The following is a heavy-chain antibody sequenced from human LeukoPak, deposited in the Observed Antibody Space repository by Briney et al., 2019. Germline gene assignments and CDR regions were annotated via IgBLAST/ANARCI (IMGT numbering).Heavy chain of an antibody. D-gene: IGHD3-16*01. J-gene: IGHJ4*02. Sequence: GGSLRLSCGASGFTFSNYAMSWVRQAPGKGLEWVSSISGSGGSTYYADSVKGRFTISRENGKNSFYLQMNSLRVGDTAVYYCVRGHSDLGTYVLEDWGQGTLVTVSS. CDR1: GFTFSNYA. V-gene: IGHV3-23*01. CDR2: ISGSGGST. CDR3: VRGHSDLGTYVLED.